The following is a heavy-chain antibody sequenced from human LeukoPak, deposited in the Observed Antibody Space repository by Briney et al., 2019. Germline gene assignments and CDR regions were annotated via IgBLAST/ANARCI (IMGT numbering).Heavy chain of an antibody. CDR2: IIHSGGT. D-gene: IGHD6-6*01. CDR3: ARGQVKIPRLDPRRSSYFYGLDV. J-gene: IGHJ6*02. CDR1: GGSISSYH. V-gene: IGHV4-34*01. Sequence: KPSETLSLTRTVSGGSISSYHWNWISQPPGKGLEWIGEIIHSGGTNYNPSLKSRVTLSVDSSKKQFSLKMTSVTAADTAVYYCARGQVKIPRLDPRRSSYFYGLDVWGRGTTVTVSS.